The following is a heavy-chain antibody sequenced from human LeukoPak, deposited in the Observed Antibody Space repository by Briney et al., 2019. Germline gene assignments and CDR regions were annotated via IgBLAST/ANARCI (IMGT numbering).Heavy chain of an antibody. V-gene: IGHV3-7*01. Sequence: PGGSLRLSCAVSGFTVSGYWMSWIRQAPGKGLEWVGNINLHGGVIHYVDSVTGRFTISRDNAKDLLYLQMNYLRAEDTALYYCATSDDSSGSDWGQGTLVTVSS. J-gene: IGHJ4*02. CDR2: INLHGGVI. CDR3: ATSDDSSGSD. D-gene: IGHD3-22*01. CDR1: GFTVSGYW.